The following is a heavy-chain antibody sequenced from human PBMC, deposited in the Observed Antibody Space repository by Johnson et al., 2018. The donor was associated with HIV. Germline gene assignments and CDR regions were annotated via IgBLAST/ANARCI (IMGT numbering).Heavy chain of an antibody. J-gene: IGHJ3*02. V-gene: IGHV3-15*02. D-gene: IGHD1-26*01. CDR2: IKSKTDGGTT. CDR3: ARAHSGSYYHDGFDI. Sequence: VHLVESGGALVQPGGSLRLSCAASGFTVSNNYMSWVRQAPGKGLEWVGRIKSKTDGGTTDYAAPVKGRFTISRDNDKNSLYLQMNNLRAEDTAFYYCARAHSGSYYHDGFDIWGQGTMITVSS. CDR1: GFTVSNNY.